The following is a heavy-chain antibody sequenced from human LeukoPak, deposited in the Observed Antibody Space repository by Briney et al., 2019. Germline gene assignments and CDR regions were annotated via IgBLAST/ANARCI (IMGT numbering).Heavy chain of an antibody. D-gene: IGHD3-3*01. V-gene: IGHV4-59*01. J-gene: IGHJ4*02. Sequence: SETLSLTCAVYGGSFSGYYWSWIRQPPGKGLEWIGYIYYSGSTNYNPSLKSRVTISVDTSKNQFSLKLSSVTAADTAVYYCARVTYGFLEWLYFDYWGQGTLVTVSS. CDR1: GGSFSGYY. CDR3: ARVTYGFLEWLYFDY. CDR2: IYYSGST.